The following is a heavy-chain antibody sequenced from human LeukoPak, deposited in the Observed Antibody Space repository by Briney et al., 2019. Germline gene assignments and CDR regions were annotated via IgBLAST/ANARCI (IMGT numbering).Heavy chain of an antibody. CDR1: GGSFSGYY. J-gene: IGHJ4*02. CDR2: INHSGST. D-gene: IGHD6-13*01. Sequence: PSETLSLTCAVYGGSFSGYYWSWIRQPPGKGLEWIGEINHSGSTNYNPSLKSRVTISVDTSKNQFSLKLSSVTAADTAVYYCARVDSSSWYRFMLDYWGQGTLVTVSS. CDR3: ARVDSSSWYRFMLDY. V-gene: IGHV4-34*01.